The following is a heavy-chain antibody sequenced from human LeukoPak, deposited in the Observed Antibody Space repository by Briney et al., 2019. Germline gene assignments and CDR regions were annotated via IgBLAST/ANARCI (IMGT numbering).Heavy chain of an antibody. CDR3: ARDQLIAVAGPYYYYGMDV. D-gene: IGHD6-19*01. CDR1: GFTFSSYA. Sequence: GGSLRLSCAASGFTFSSYAMRWVRQAPGKGLEWVAVISYDGSNKYYADSVKGRFTISRDNSKNTLYLQMNSLRAEDTAVYYCARDQLIAVAGPYYYYGMDVWGQGTTVTVSS. J-gene: IGHJ6*02. CDR2: ISYDGSNK. V-gene: IGHV3-30-3*01.